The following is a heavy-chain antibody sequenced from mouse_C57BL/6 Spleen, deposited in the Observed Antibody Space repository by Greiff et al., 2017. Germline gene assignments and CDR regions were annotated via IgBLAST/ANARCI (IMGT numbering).Heavy chain of an antibody. V-gene: IGHV1-4*01. CDR1: GYTFTSYT. CDR3: ARDDYVVYAMDY. Sequence: QVQLQQSRAELARPGASVKMFCKASGYTFTSYTMHWVKQRPGQGLEWIGYINPSSGYTKYNQKFKDKATLTADKSSSTAYMQLSSLTSEDSAVYYCARDDYVVYAMDYWGQGTSVTVSS. D-gene: IGHD2-4*01. CDR2: INPSSGYT. J-gene: IGHJ4*01.